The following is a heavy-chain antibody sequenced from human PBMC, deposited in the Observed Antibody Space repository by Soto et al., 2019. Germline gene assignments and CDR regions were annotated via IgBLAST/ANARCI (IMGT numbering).Heavy chain of an antibody. CDR2: INHSGST. CDR1: GGSFSGYY. J-gene: IGHJ6*02. CDR3: ARESRYFDWLARETGYYYYGMDV. V-gene: IGHV4-34*01. D-gene: IGHD3-9*01. Sequence: SETLSLTCAVYGGSFSGYYWSWIRQPPGKGLEWFGEINHSGSTNYNPSLKSRVTISVDTSKNQFSLKLSSVTAADTAVYYCARESRYFDWLARETGYYYYGMDVWGQGTTVTVS.